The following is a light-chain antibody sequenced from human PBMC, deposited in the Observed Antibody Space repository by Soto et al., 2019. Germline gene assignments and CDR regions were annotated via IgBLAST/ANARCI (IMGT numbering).Light chain of an antibody. CDR2: GAS. CDR3: QEYNKWPPTFT. CDR1: QSVSIN. Sequence: EIVMTQSPATLSVSPGERATLSCRASQSVSINLAWYQLKPGQAPTLLIFGASTRATCIPARFSGRGSGTEFPLTISSLQSEDFAVYYCQEYNKWPPTFTFGQGTKLEIK. V-gene: IGKV3-15*01. J-gene: IGKJ2*01.